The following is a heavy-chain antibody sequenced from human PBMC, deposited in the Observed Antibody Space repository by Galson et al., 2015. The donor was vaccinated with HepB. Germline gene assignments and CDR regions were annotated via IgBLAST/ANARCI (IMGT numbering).Heavy chain of an antibody. J-gene: IGHJ4*02. CDR1: GGTFSSYT. Sequence: SVKVSCKASGGTFSSYTISWVRQAPGQGLEWMGGIIPILGIANYAQKFQGRVTITADKSTSTAYMELSSLRSEDTAVYYCAREGENSYAFDYWGQGTLVTVSS. D-gene: IGHD5-18*01. V-gene: IGHV1-69*10. CDR2: IIPILGIA. CDR3: AREGENSYAFDY.